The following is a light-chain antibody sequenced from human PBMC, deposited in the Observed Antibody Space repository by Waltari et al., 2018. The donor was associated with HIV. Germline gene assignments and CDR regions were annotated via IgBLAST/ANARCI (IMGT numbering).Light chain of an antibody. J-gene: IGLJ1*01. Sequence: QSALTQPASVSGSPGQSITISCTGTSSDVGGYNYVSWYQQHPGKAPKLMIYDVSNSPSGVSIRFSGSKSGSTASLTISGLQAEDEAYYYCSSYTSSSTLCYVCGTGTKVTVL. CDR1: SSDVGGYNY. V-gene: IGLV2-14*01. CDR2: DVS. CDR3: SSYTSSSTLCYV.